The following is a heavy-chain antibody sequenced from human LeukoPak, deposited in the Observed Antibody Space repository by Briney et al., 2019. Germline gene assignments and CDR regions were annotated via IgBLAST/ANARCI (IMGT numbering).Heavy chain of an antibody. CDR3: ARREYDFWSGTIKY. V-gene: IGHV5-51*01. D-gene: IGHD3-3*01. Sequence: GESLKISCKGSGYSFTSYWIGWVRPVPGKGLEWMGIIYPGDSDTRYSPSFQGQVTISADKSISTTYLQWSSLKASDTAMYYCARREYDFWSGTIKYWGQGTLVTVSS. J-gene: IGHJ4*02. CDR2: IYPGDSDT. CDR1: GYSFTSYW.